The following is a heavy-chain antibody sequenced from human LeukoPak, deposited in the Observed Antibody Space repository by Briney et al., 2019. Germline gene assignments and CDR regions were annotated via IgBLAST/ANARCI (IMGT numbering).Heavy chain of an antibody. CDR1: GYTFTSYG. J-gene: IGHJ4*02. D-gene: IGHD2-15*01. CDR3: AIPSPGSGPRPIY. Sequence: GASVKVSCKASGYTFTSYGISWVRQAPGQGLEWMGWISAYNGNTNYAQKLQGRVTMTTDTSTSTVYMELSSLRSEDTAVYYCAIPSPGSGPRPIYWGQGTLVTVSS. CDR2: ISAYNGNT. V-gene: IGHV1-18*01.